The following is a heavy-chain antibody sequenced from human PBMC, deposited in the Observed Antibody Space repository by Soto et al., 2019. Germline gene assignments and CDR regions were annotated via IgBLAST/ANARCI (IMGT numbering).Heavy chain of an antibody. CDR2: ISGSGGST. CDR1: GFTFSSYA. CDR3: TSEPYCSSTSCYISNDAFDI. D-gene: IGHD2-2*02. Sequence: GGSLRLSCAASGFTFSSYAMSWVRQAPGKGLEWVSAISGSGGSTYYADSVKGRFTISRDNSKNTLYLQMNSLRAEDTAVYYCTSEPYCSSTSCYISNDAFDIWGQGTMVTVS. V-gene: IGHV3-23*01. J-gene: IGHJ3*02.